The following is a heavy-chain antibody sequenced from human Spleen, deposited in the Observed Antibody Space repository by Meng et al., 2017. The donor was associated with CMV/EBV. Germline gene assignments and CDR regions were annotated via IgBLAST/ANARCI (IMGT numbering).Heavy chain of an antibody. CDR1: GFTFSSYA. V-gene: IGHV3-64*02. J-gene: IGHJ5*02. D-gene: IGHD2-2*01. CDR3: ATVDKGFCICTSCRGDDT. CDR2: ISSNGDST. Sequence: GESLKISCAASGFTFSSYAMHWVRQAPGKGLEYVSAISSNGDSTYYADSVKGRFTISRDNPKNTLYLQMSSLRAEDMAVYYCATVDKGFCICTSCRGDDTWGQGTLVTVSS.